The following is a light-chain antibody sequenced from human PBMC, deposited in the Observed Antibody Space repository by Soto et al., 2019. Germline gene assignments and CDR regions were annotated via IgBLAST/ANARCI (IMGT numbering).Light chain of an antibody. V-gene: IGKV3D-15*01. CDR3: QQYNNWPPLT. Sequence: EIVMTQSPATLSVSPGERATLSCRASQSVSSNLAWYQQKPGQAPRLLIYGASTRATGIPARFSGSGSGTEFTLTIRSLQSEDFAVYYCQQYNNWPPLTFGGGTQVEIK. CDR2: GAS. CDR1: QSVSSN. J-gene: IGKJ4*01.